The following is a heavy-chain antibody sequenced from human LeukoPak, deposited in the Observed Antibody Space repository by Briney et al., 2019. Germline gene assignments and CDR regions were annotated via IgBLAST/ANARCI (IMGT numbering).Heavy chain of an antibody. Sequence: GGSLRLSCAASGFTFSSYWMSWVPQAPGGGLEWVANIKQDGSEKYYVDSVKGRFTISRDNAKNSLYLQMNSLRAEDTAVYYCARDVQDSSGYYYDYWGQGTLVTVSS. CDR3: ARDVQDSSGYYYDY. CDR2: IKQDGSEK. J-gene: IGHJ4*02. CDR1: GFTFSSYW. V-gene: IGHV3-7*01. D-gene: IGHD3-22*01.